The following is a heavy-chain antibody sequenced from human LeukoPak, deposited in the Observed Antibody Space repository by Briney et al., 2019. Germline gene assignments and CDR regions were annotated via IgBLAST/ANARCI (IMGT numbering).Heavy chain of an antibody. CDR2: VHHSGTT. CDR3: ARGRKVSGVRRINWARHENYFFYYIDV. D-gene: IGHD1-14*01. CDR1: GGSFSDSY. J-gene: IGHJ6*03. V-gene: IGHV4-34*01. Sequence: SETLSLTCAVYGGSFSDSYWTWIRQRPGKGLEWIGEVHHSGTTNFNPSLQSRVSISVDTAKNQFFLRVASMTAADTALYYCARGRKVSGVRRINWARHENYFFYYIDVWGKGTSVSVSS.